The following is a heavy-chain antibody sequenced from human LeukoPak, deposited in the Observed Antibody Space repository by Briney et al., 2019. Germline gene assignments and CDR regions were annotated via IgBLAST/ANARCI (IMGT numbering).Heavy chain of an antibody. CDR1: GGSISSSPYY. J-gene: IGHJ6*03. Sequence: SETLSLTCTVSGGSISSSPYYWGWIRQPPGKGLEWIGSIYYSGTTHYSPSLESRVTISVDTSKNQFSLKLASVTAADTAVYYCARGDCSGSICYSPMDVWGTGTTVTVSS. V-gene: IGHV4-39*07. CDR3: ARGDCSGSICYSPMDV. CDR2: IYYSGTT. D-gene: IGHD2-21*01.